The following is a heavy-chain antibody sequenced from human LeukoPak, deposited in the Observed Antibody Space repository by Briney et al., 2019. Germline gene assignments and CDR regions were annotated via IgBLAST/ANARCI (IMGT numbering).Heavy chain of an antibody. CDR1: GGSISSYY. CDR3: ARGTSRGYSIDY. CDR2: IYYSEST. J-gene: IGHJ4*02. V-gene: IGHV4-59*12. Sequence: PSETLSLTCTVSGGSISSYYGSWIRQPPGKGLEWIGYIYYSESTNYNPSLKIRVTISLDTSKNQFSLKLSSVTAADTAVYYCARGTSRGYSIDYWGQGTLVTVSS. D-gene: IGHD5-18*01.